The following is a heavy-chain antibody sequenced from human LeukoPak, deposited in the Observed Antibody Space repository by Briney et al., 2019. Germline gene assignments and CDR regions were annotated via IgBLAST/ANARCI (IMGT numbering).Heavy chain of an antibody. CDR2: IRQDGDTK. Sequence: GGSLRLSCAASGFPFNAYWMTWVRQAPGKGLEWVANIRQDGDTKYYVDSVKGRFTISRDNAMNSLYLQMNSLRAEDTAIYYCARSLPYGTTWYGRSDFWGQGALVTVSS. D-gene: IGHD6-13*01. J-gene: IGHJ4*02. CDR1: GFPFNAYW. V-gene: IGHV3-7*03. CDR3: ARSLPYGTTWYGRSDF.